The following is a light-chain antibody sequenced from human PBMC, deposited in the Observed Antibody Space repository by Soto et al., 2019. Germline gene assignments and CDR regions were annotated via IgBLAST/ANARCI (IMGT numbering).Light chain of an antibody. Sequence: QTVMSEPPSESGNPGQSVTISCTGTSRDVGAYDYVSWYEQPPGKAPTLMIYEINKRPSGLPDRFSGSNSGNTASLTFSALQAEDQADYHSSSFSRSNNFPKVCGSGTTGPVL. CDR1: SRDVGAYDY. CDR3: SSFSRSNNFPKV. J-gene: IGLJ1*01. CDR2: EIN. V-gene: IGLV2-8*01.